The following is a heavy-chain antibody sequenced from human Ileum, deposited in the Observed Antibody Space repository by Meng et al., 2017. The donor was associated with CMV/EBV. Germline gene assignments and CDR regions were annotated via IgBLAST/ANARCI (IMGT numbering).Heavy chain of an antibody. CDR1: GFTFSSHA. CDR2: INSGGSST. V-gene: IGHV3-23*03. Sequence: GGSLRLSCAASGFTFSSHAMNWVRQAPGKGLEWVSVINSGGSSTYYADSVKGRFTISRDNSKHTLYLQMNSLSAEDTAVYYCATEYGDYAHVYYYCMAVWGQGTTVTVSS. D-gene: IGHD4-17*01. CDR3: ATEYGDYAHVYYYCMAV. J-gene: IGHJ6*02.